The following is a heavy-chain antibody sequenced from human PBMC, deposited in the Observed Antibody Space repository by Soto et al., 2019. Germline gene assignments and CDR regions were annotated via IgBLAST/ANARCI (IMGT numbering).Heavy chain of an antibody. CDR1: GFTFSSYA. CDR2: ISSSSSYI. D-gene: IGHD6-6*01. V-gene: IGHV3-21*01. CDR3: ARAAARLRMDAFDI. J-gene: IGHJ3*02. Sequence: GGSLRLSCAASGFTFSSYAMSWVRQAPGKGLEWVSSISSSSSYIYYADSVKGRFTISRDNAKNSLYLQMNSLRAEDTAVYYCARAAARLRMDAFDIWGQGTMVTVSS.